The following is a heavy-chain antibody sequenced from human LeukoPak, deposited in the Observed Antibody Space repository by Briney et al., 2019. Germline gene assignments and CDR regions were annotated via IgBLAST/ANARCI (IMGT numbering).Heavy chain of an antibody. CDR1: GYTLTELS. CDR2: FDPEDGET. D-gene: IGHD4-23*01. Sequence: GASVKVSCKVSGYTLTELSMHWVRQAPGKGLERMGGFDPEDGETIYAQKFQGRVTMTEDTSTDTAYMELSSLRSEDTAVYYCAAWGGNSPPFFDYWGQGTLVTVSS. CDR3: AAWGGNSPPFFDY. J-gene: IGHJ4*02. V-gene: IGHV1-24*01.